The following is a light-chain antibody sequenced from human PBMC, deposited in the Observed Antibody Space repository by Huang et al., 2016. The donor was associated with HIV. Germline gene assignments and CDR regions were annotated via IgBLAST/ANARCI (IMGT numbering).Light chain of an antibody. CDR3: QQRANWLT. CDR1: QRVSSY. J-gene: IGKJ4*01. Sequence: IVLTQSPATLSLSPGERATLSCRASQRVSSYLAWYQQKPGQSPRRLIYDASNRATGVPAMFSGSGSGTDFTLTISSLEPEDFAVYYCQQRANWLTFGGGTKVAIK. CDR2: DAS. V-gene: IGKV3-11*01.